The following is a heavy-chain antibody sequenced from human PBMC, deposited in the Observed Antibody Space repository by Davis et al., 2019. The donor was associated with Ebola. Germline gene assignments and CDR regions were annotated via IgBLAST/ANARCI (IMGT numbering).Heavy chain of an antibody. V-gene: IGHV1-3*01. J-gene: IGHJ4*02. D-gene: IGHD3-9*01. Sequence: ASVKVSCKASGYTFTSYAMHWVRQAPGQRLEWMGWINAGNGNTKYSQKFQGRVTITRDTSASTAYMELSSLRSEDTAVYYCARDSGEYYDILTGPFDYWGQGTLVTVSS. CDR1: GYTFTSYA. CDR3: ARDSGEYYDILTGPFDY. CDR2: INAGNGNT.